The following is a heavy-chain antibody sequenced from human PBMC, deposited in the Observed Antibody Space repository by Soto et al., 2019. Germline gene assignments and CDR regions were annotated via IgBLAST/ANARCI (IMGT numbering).Heavy chain of an antibody. Sequence: NPSETLSLTCAVYGGSFGAYYWSWIRQPPGKGLEWLGEINHSGNTNYNPSLKSRVTISIDTSKNHFSLKVTSVTAAETAVYYCTTDRGKYWGQGTLVTVSS. CDR1: GGSFGAYY. CDR2: INHSGNT. V-gene: IGHV4-34*01. CDR3: TTDRGKY. J-gene: IGHJ4*02.